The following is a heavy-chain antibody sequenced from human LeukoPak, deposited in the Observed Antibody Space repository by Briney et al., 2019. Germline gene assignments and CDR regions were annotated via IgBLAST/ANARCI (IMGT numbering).Heavy chain of an antibody. J-gene: IGHJ4*02. Sequence: PSETLSLTCAVYGGSFSGYYWSWIRQPPGKGLEWIGEINHSGSTNYNPSLKSRVTISVDTSKNQFSLKLSSVTAADTAVYYCARGFTDYWGQGTLVTVSS. CDR2: INHSGST. CDR1: GGSFSGYY. V-gene: IGHV4-34*01. CDR3: ARGFTDY.